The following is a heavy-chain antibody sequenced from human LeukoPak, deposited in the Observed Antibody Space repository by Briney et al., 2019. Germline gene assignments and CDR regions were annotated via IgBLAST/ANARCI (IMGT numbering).Heavy chain of an antibody. CDR3: AREWVYYDSSGYYYPNAFDI. J-gene: IGHJ3*02. D-gene: IGHD3-22*01. V-gene: IGHV4-4*07. Sequence: ASETLSLTCTVSGGSISSYYWSWIRQPAGKGLEWIGRIYTSGSTNYNPSLKSRVTMSVGTSKNQFSLKLSSVTAADTAVYYCAREWVYYDSSGYYYPNAFDIWGQGTMVTVSS. CDR2: IYTSGST. CDR1: GGSISSYY.